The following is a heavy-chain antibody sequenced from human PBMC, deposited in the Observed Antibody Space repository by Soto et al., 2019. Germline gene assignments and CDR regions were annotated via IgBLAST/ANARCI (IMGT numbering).Heavy chain of an antibody. J-gene: IGHJ6*02. CDR1: GGSISSDDFF. D-gene: IGHD3-10*01. CDR3: ARDEDHGSCLSGGMYV. Sequence: QVQLQESGPGLVKPSETLSLSCNVSGGSISSDDFFWSWVRQHPARGLEWIGYIYHSGTTYYNPSLQCLITISVDTPKNQFSLKLRSVTAADTAVYFCARDEDHGSCLSGGMYVWGQGTAVTVS. CDR2: IYHSGTT. V-gene: IGHV4-31*01.